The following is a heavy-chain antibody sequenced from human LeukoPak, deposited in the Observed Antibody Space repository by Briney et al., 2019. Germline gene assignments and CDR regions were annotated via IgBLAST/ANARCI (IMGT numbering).Heavy chain of an antibody. CDR1: GDSISGSSYY. Sequence: SETLSLTCTVSGDSISGSSYYWGWIRQPPGKGLEWIASMYSYGSANYNPSLKSRVTISVDTSQNQLSLKLSSVTAADTAVYYCARHFGLNYHDRNGVEYWGQGTLVTVSS. CDR3: ARHFGLNYHDRNGVEY. J-gene: IGHJ4*02. V-gene: IGHV4-39*01. CDR2: MYSYGSA. D-gene: IGHD3/OR15-3a*01.